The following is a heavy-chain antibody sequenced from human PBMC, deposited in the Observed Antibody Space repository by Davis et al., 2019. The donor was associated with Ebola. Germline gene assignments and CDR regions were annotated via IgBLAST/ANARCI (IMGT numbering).Heavy chain of an antibody. CDR3: AKDGFLYNDLWSGYYDQ. CDR1: GFTLSTYA. CDR2: VSYDGGNK. J-gene: IGHJ4*02. V-gene: IGHV3-30*18. D-gene: IGHD3-3*01. Sequence: PGGSLRLSCAASGFTLSTYAMHWVRQAPGKGLEWVAVVSYDGGNKYYGDSVKGLFTISRDNSKNKRYLQMKSLRADDTATYYCAKDGFLYNDLWSGYYDQWGQGTLVTVSS.